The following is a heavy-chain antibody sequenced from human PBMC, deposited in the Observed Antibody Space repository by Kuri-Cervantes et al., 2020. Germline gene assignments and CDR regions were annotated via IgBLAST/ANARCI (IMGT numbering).Heavy chain of an antibody. CDR1: GGTFSSYA. Sequence: SVKVSCKASGGTFSSYAISWVRQAPGQGLEWMGGIIPIFGTANYAQKFQGRATITADESTSTAYMELSSLRSEDTAVYYCARGLPKPIYYGMDVWGQGTTVTVSS. CDR3: ARGLPKPIYYGMDV. CDR2: IIPIFGTA. J-gene: IGHJ6*02. V-gene: IGHV1-69*13.